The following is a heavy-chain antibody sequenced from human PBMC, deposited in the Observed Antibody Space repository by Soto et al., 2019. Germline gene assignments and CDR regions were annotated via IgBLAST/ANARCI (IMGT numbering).Heavy chain of an antibody. CDR3: ATDRVDDYGDYGAFDI. Sequence: ASVKVSCKVSGYTLTELSMHWVRQAPGKGLEWMGGFDPEDGETIYEQKFQGRVTMTEEKSTDTAYMELSSLRSEDTAVYYCATDRVDDYGDYGAFDIWGQGTMVTVSS. CDR2: FDPEDGET. J-gene: IGHJ3*02. CDR1: GYTLTELS. D-gene: IGHD4-17*01. V-gene: IGHV1-24*01.